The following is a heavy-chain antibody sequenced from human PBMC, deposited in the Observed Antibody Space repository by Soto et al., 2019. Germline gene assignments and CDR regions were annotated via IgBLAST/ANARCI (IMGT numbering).Heavy chain of an antibody. Sequence: QVQLQESGPRLVKPSETLSLTCTVSGGSISHFYWSWIRQSPGKGLEWLGYIYDSGSTSYNPSLKSRVTMSMDTSKTQFSLNLSSVTAADTAVYFCAAFYYAILTGHFAFDIWGHGTMVTVSS. J-gene: IGHJ3*02. CDR1: GGSISHFY. D-gene: IGHD3-9*01. CDR3: AAFYYAILTGHFAFDI. V-gene: IGHV4-59*01. CDR2: IYDSGST.